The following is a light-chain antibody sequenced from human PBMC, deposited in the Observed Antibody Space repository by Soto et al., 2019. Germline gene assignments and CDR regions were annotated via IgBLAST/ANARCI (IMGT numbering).Light chain of an antibody. CDR2: AAS. CDR3: QQTDSTPQT. Sequence: DIQMTQSPSSLSASVGDRVTISCRASQSIRNYVSWYQQKPGTAPKLLIRAASTLQSGVPSRISGSGSGTDFNLTISSLQIEDFAIYFCQQTDSTPQTFGQGTNVEI. J-gene: IGKJ1*01. V-gene: IGKV1-39*01. CDR1: QSIRNY.